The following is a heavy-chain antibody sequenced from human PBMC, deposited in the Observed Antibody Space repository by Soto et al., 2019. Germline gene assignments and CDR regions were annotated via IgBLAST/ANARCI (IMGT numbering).Heavy chain of an antibody. CDR1: GFTFSSYA. J-gene: IGHJ4*02. CDR2: ISGSGGST. Sequence: PGGSLRLSCAASGFTFSSYAMSWVRQAPGKGLEWVSAISGSGGSTYYADSVKGRFTISRDNSKNTLYLQMNSLRAEDTAVYYCAKDKLELWDLAPFDYWGQGTLVTVSS. V-gene: IGHV3-23*01. D-gene: IGHD5-18*01. CDR3: AKDKLELWDLAPFDY.